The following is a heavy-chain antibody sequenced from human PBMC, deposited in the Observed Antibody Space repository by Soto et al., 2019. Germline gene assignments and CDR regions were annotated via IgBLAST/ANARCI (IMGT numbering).Heavy chain of an antibody. J-gene: IGHJ4*02. D-gene: IGHD2-2*01. CDR2: ISVNSGNT. CDR3: AGGIRVVQGFDY. V-gene: IGHV1-18*01. Sequence: QVQLVQSGAEVKKPGASVKVSCKASGDTFASYGISWVRQAPGQGLEWMGWISVNSGNTNYAQNFQGRVTMTTDTSTTTVFMERRSLRSDDTAVYYCAGGIRVVQGFDYWGQGTLVTVSS. CDR1: GDTFASYG.